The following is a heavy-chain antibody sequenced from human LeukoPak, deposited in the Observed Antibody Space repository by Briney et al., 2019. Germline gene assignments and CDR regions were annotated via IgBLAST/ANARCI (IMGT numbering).Heavy chain of an antibody. CDR2: INPSSGGT. V-gene: IGHV1-2*02. CDR3: ARDRDYGSGIFDY. D-gene: IGHD3-10*01. J-gene: IGHJ4*02. CDR1: GYTFSSYH. Sequence: GASVKVSCKASGYTFSSYHISWVRQAPGQGLEWMGWINPSSGGTNYAQKFQGRVTMTRDTSISTAYMELNRLRSDDTAVYYCARDRDYGSGIFDYWGQGTLVTVSS.